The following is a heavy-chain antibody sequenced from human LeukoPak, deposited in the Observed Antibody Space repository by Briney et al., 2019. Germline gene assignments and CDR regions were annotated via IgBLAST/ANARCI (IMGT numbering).Heavy chain of an antibody. V-gene: IGHV3-7*01. CDR2: IREDGNEK. J-gene: IGHJ4*02. CDR1: GFTFSNYW. Sequence: GGSLRLSCAVSGFTFSNYWMSWVRQAPGKGLEWVANIREDGNEKYYVDSLKGRFTISRDNAKNSLYLQMNSLRAEDTAVYYCARDRQLSCFDYWGQGTLVTVSS. CDR3: ARDRQLSCFDY. D-gene: IGHD5-18*01.